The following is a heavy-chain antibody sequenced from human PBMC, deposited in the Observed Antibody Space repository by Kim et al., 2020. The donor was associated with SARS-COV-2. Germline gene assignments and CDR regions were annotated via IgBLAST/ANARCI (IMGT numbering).Heavy chain of an antibody. CDR2: TYYRSKWYN. D-gene: IGHD6-13*01. J-gene: IGHJ6*02. CDR1: GDSVSSNSAA. Sequence: SQTLSLTCAISGDSVSSNSAAWNWIRQSPSRGLEWLGRTYYRSKWYNDYAVSVKSRITINPDTSKNQFSLQLNSVTPEDTAVYYCARDLGWAAAVEVGGYYYYYGMDVWGQGTTVTVSS. V-gene: IGHV6-1*01. CDR3: ARDLGWAAAVEVGGYYYYYGMDV.